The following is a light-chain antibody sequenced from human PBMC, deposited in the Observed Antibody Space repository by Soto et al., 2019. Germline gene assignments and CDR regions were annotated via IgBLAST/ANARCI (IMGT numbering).Light chain of an antibody. V-gene: IGKV3-20*01. J-gene: IGKJ2*01. CDR2: GAS. Sequence: EIVLTQSPGTLSLSPGERATLSCRASQSVSNNYLAWYQQKPGQAPRLLIYGASSRATGIPDRFSGSGSATDFTLTISRLEPEDFAVYFCQQSGSSPYTFGQGTKLEIK. CDR3: QQSGSSPYT. CDR1: QSVSNNY.